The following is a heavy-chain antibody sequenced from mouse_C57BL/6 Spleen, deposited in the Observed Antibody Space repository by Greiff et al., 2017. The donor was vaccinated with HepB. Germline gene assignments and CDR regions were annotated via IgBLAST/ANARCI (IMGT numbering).Heavy chain of an antibody. CDR3: ARAMVTTNYYAMDY. J-gene: IGHJ4*01. CDR1: GYTFTSYW. V-gene: IGHV1-50*01. CDR2: IDPSDSYT. Sequence: VKLQQPGAELVKPGASVKLSCKASGYTFTSYWMQWVKQRPGQGLEWIGEIDPSDSYTNYNQKFKGKATLTVDTSSSTAYMQLSSLTSEDSAVYYCARAMVTTNYYAMDYWGQGTSVTVSS. D-gene: IGHD2-2*01.